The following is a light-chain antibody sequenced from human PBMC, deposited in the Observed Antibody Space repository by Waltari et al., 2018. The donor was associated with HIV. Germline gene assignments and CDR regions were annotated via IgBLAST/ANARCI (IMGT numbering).Light chain of an antibody. Sequence: QSALTQPPSASGPPGQSVTISCTGTSNDVGRYDFVSWYQLRPGNVPKLIIYEVTKRPSGVAVRFSGSKSGNTASLTVSGLQNDAEADYYCSSYAANNTFVIFGGGTKLTVL. CDR2: EVT. J-gene: IGLJ2*01. CDR1: SNDVGRYDF. V-gene: IGLV2-8*01. CDR3: SSYAANNTFVI.